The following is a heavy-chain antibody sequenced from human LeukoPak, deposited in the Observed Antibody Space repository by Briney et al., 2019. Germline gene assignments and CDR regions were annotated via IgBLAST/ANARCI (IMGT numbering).Heavy chain of an antibody. CDR2: INHSGST. CDR1: GGSFSGYY. CDR3: ARVQRESSGWYYSFDY. V-gene: IGHV4-34*09. D-gene: IGHD6-19*01. Sequence: SSETLSLTCAVYGGSFSGYYWSWIRQPPGKGLEWIGEINHSGSTNYNPSLKSRVTISVDTSKNQFSLRLSSVTAADTAVYYCARVQRESSGWYYSFDYWGQGTLVTVSS. J-gene: IGHJ4*02.